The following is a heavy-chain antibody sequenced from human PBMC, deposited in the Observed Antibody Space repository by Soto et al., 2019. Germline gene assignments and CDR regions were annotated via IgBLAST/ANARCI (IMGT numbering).Heavy chain of an antibody. J-gene: IGHJ6*03. CDR1: GGTFSSYT. D-gene: IGHD6-19*01. CDR3: ARTVAVSDYYYYMDV. V-gene: IGHV1-69*02. CDR2: IIPILGIA. Sequence: QVQLVQSGAEVKKPGSSVKVSCKASGGTFSSYTISWVRQAPGQGLEWMGRIIPILGIANYAQKFQGRVTITADKSTSTAYMELSSLRSEHTAVYYCARTVAVSDYYYYMDVWGKGTTVTVSS.